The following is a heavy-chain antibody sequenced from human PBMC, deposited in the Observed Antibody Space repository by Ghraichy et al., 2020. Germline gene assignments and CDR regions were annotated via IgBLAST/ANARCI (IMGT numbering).Heavy chain of an antibody. CDR1: GGSFSGYY. V-gene: IGHV4-34*01. CDR3: ARGRGSSTTWDYYYGLDA. J-gene: IGHJ6*02. D-gene: IGHD6-13*01. CDR2: INYSGST. Sequence: SETLSLTCGVSGGSFSGYYWSWIRQPPGKGLEWIGEINYSGSTNYNPSLKSRVTISVDTSKSQFSLEINSVTAADTAVYYCARGRGSSTTWDYYYGLDAWGQGTTVTVSS.